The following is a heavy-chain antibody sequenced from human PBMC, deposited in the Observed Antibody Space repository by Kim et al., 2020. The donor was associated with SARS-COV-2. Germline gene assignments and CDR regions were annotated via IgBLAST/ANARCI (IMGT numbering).Heavy chain of an antibody. V-gene: IGHV4-30-2*05. Sequence: YTPSLKSRVTISVATSKNQFSLKLSSVTAADTAVHYCARESRAAAGNFDYWGQGTLVTVSS. CDR3: ARESRAAAGNFDY. D-gene: IGHD6-13*01. J-gene: IGHJ4*02.